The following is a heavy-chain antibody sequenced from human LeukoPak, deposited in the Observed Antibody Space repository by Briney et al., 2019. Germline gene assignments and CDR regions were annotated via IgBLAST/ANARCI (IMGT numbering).Heavy chain of an antibody. V-gene: IGHV4-59*12. CDR1: GGSISSYY. Sequence: SETLSLTCTVSGGSISSYYWSWIRQPPGKGLEWIGYIYYSGSTYYNPSLKSRVTISVDTSKNQFSLKLSSVTAADTAVYYCARDGYYGSGSYLYWGQGTLVTVSS. CDR2: IYYSGST. CDR3: ARDGYYGSGSYLY. D-gene: IGHD3-10*01. J-gene: IGHJ4*02.